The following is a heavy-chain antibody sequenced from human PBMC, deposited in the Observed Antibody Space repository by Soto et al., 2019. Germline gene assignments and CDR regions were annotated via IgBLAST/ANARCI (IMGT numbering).Heavy chain of an antibody. D-gene: IGHD6-13*01. J-gene: IGHJ6*02. CDR2: ISSSRVYI. CDR1: EFTFSSYS. Sequence: EVQLVESGGGLVKPGGSLRLSCAASEFTFSSYSMNWVRQAPGKGLEWVSSISSSRVYIYYADSVKGRFTISRDNAKNSLYLQMNSLRAEDAAVYYCARDYYSSNWENGYYYYAMDVWGQGTTVTVSS. V-gene: IGHV3-21*01. CDR3: ARDYYSSNWENGYYYYAMDV.